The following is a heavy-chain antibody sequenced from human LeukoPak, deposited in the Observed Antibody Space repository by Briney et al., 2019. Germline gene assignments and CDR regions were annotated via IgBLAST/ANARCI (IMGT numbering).Heavy chain of an antibody. J-gene: IGHJ6*03. CDR1: GGSISSYY. CDR3: AKSEGGFYYYMDV. V-gene: IGHV4-59*01. CDR2: IYYSGST. D-gene: IGHD3-16*01. Sequence: SETLSLTCTVSGGSISSYYWSWIRQPPGKGLEWIGYIYYSGSTNYNPSLKSRVTISLDTSENQFSLKLSSVAAADTAVYYCAKSEGGFYYYMDVWGKGTTVTVSS.